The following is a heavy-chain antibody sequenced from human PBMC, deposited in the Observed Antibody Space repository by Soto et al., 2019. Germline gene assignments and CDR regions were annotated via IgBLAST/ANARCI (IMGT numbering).Heavy chain of an antibody. Sequence: SETLSLTCTVSGGSISGYSWTWIRQPPGKGLEWIGYIYKSGSTNYNPSLKSRVTMSVDTSKSQLSLKLTSVTAADTAVYYCARGVPNCSSSSCYFDYWSQGALVTVSS. CDR3: ARGVPNCSSSSCYFDY. CDR2: IYKSGST. V-gene: IGHV4-59*01. J-gene: IGHJ4*02. CDR1: GGSISGYS. D-gene: IGHD2-2*01.